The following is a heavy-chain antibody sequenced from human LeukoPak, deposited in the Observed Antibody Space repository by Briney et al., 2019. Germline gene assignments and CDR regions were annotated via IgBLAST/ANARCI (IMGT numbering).Heavy chain of an antibody. CDR3: IAEGTTDY. CDR2: IRSHAYGGTT. D-gene: IGHD4-11*01. J-gene: IGHJ4*02. V-gene: IGHV3-49*04. Sequence: TGGSLRLSCTGSGLTFGAYALSWVRQAPGKGLEWVGFIRSHAYGGTTQYVASVEGRFIISRDDSRFVAYLQMNSLKIEDTAVYYCIAEGTTDYWGQGSLVTVSS. CDR1: GLTFGAYA.